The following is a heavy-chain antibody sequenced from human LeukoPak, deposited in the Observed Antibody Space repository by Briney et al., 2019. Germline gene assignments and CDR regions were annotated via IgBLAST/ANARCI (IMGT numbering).Heavy chain of an antibody. V-gene: IGHV4-59*11. CDR1: GGSISTHY. Sequence: SETLSLTCTVSGGSISTHYWTWIRQPPGKGLEWIGYISYIGSTNYNPSLKSRVTISVDTSKNQFSLKLSSVTAADTAVYYCARDYDHGMDVWGQGTTVTVSS. CDR3: ARDYDHGMDV. J-gene: IGHJ6*02. D-gene: IGHD5-12*01. CDR2: ISYIGST.